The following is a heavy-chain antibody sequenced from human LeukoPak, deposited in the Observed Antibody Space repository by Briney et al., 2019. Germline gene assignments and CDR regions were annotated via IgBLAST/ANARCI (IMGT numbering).Heavy chain of an antibody. CDR1: GFTVSSNY. Sequence: PGGSLRLSCAASGFTVSSNYVSWVRQAPGKGLEWVSVIYSGGSTYYADSVKGRFTISRDNSKNTLYLQMNSLRAEDTAVYYCATEVVVTAMADAFDIWGQGTMVTVSS. J-gene: IGHJ3*02. CDR2: IYSGGST. D-gene: IGHD2-21*02. CDR3: ATEVVVTAMADAFDI. V-gene: IGHV3-53*01.